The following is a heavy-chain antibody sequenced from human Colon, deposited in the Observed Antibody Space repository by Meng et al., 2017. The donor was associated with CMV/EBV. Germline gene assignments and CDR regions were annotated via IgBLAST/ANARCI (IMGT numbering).Heavy chain of an antibody. CDR1: GSSISSGYY. CDR3: ARGHLLWSGYYASGVFFQH. V-gene: IGHV4-38-2*02. CDR2: INHSGST. D-gene: IGHD3-3*01. J-gene: IGHJ1*01. Sequence: SETLSLTCSVSGSSISSGYYWGWIRQSPGKALEWIGEINHSGSTNYNPSLKSRVTISVDTSKNQFSLKLSSVTAADTAVYYCARGHLLWSGYYASGVFFQHWGQGTLVTVSS.